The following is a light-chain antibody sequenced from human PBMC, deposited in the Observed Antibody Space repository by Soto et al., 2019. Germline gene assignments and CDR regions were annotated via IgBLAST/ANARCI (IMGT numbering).Light chain of an antibody. Sequence: DIQMTQSPSTLSASVGDRVTITCRASQSISSWLAWYQQKPGKAPNLLIYKASTLGSGVPSRFSGGGSGTVFTLTISSLQPDDFATYYCQQHSSSSPYTFGQGTKLEIK. CDR1: QSISSW. CDR2: KAS. V-gene: IGKV1-5*03. J-gene: IGKJ2*01. CDR3: QQHSSSSPYT.